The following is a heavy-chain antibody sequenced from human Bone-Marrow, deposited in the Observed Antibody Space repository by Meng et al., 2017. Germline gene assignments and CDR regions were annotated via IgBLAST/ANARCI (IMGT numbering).Heavy chain of an antibody. CDR2: ISNDGSIK. D-gene: IGHD1/OR15-1a*01. CDR1: GFTFSNAW. CDR3: ARWNGNTAYDY. V-gene: IGHV3-30*03. Sequence: VQLVESGGGLVKPGGSLRLSCAASGFTFSNAWMSWVRQAPGKGLEWVTLISNDGSIKYYADSVKGRFTISRDNSKDTLYLQMNSLRADDTAVYYCARWNGNTAYDYWGQGTLVTVSS. J-gene: IGHJ4*02.